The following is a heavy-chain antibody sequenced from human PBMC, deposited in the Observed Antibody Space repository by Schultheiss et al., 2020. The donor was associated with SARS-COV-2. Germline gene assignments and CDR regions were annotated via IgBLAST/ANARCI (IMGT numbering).Heavy chain of an antibody. CDR3: ARDVAWFGRNGMDV. CDR2: ISYDGSSE. Sequence: GGSLRLSCAGSGFTFNIHAMHWVRQPPGKGLEWVADISYDGSSEFYADSVKGRFTISRDNSKNTVYLQMNSLRAEDTAVYYCARDVAWFGRNGMDVWGQGTTVTVSS. V-gene: IGHV3-30*01. D-gene: IGHD3-10*01. CDR1: GFTFNIHA. J-gene: IGHJ6*02.